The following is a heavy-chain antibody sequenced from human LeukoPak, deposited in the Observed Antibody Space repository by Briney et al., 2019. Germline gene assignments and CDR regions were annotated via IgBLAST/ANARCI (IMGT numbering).Heavy chain of an antibody. CDR2: IYYSGST. CDR1: GGSISSYY. J-gene: IGHJ4*02. D-gene: IGHD3-22*01. V-gene: IGHV4-59*01. CDR3: ARTSKWLSPDY. Sequence: PSETLSLTCTVSGGSISSYYWSWIRQPPGKGLEWIGYIYYSGSTNYNPSLKSRVTISVDTSKNQFSLKLSSVTAADTAVYYCARTSKWLSPDYWGQGTLVTVSS.